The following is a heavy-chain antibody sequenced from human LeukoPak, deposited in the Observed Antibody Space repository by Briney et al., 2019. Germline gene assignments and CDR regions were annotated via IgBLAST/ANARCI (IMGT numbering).Heavy chain of an antibody. CDR1: GYTFTSYY. J-gene: IGHJ4*02. Sequence: ASVKVSCKASGYTFTSYYMHWVRPAPGQGLEWMGIINPSGGSTSYAQKFQGRVTMTRGTSTSTVYMELSSLRSEDTAVYYCARVLAYCGGDCYLDYFDYWGQGTLVTVSS. D-gene: IGHD2-21*02. V-gene: IGHV1-46*01. CDR3: ARVLAYCGGDCYLDYFDY. CDR2: INPSGGST.